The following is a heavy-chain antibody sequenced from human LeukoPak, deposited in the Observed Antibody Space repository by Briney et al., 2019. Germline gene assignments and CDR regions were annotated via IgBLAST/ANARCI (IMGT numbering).Heavy chain of an antibody. J-gene: IGHJ4*02. CDR1: GFTFSSYW. V-gene: IGHV3-7*01. D-gene: IGHD2-2*02. CDR2: IKQDGSEK. CDR3: ARLATYCSSTSCYTWESNYFDY. Sequence: GGSLRLSCAASGFTFSSYWMSWVRQAPGKGLEWVANIKQDGSEKYYVDSVKGRFTISRDNAKNSLYLQMNSLRAEDTAVYYCARLATYCSSTSCYTWESNYFDYWGQGTLVTVSS.